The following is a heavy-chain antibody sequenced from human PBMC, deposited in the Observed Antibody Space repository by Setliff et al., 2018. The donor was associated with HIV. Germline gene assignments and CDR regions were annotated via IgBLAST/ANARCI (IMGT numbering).Heavy chain of an antibody. CDR2: IYWSGLT. V-gene: IGHV4-39*01. Sequence: PSETLSLTCAVSSGSVSRSDYYWGWIRQTPGKGLEWIGSIYWSGLTFYNPSLKSRVTISVDTSKNQFSLKLSSVTAADTAVYYCARQGAGYYYDSSDYYTGNGFDIWGQGTMVTVSS. J-gene: IGHJ3*02. CDR3: ARQGAGYYYDSSDYYTGNGFDI. CDR1: SGSVSRSDYY. D-gene: IGHD3-22*01.